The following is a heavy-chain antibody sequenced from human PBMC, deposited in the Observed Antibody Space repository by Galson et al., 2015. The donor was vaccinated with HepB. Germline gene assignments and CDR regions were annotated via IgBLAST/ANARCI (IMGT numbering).Heavy chain of an antibody. CDR2: ISPGGAK. CDR3: ARNPASYDYYNMDV. CDR1: GLSFMSHS. J-gene: IGHJ6*02. Sequence: SLRLSCAASGLSFMSHSMNWVRHSPGKGLEWLAYISPGGAKYYADSARGRFTISRDNGKKSMYLHMSSLRVEDTAVYYCARNPASYDYYNMDVWGQGTTVTVS. D-gene: IGHD3-3*01. V-gene: IGHV3-48*01.